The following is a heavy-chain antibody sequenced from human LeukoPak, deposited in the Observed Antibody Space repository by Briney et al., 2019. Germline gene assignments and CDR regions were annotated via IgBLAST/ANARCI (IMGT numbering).Heavy chain of an antibody. CDR3: AKRGVQGYMDV. CDR2: INGDGEFT. J-gene: IGHJ6*03. V-gene: IGHV3-23*01. D-gene: IGHD1-26*01. CDR1: GFNFGGFY. Sequence: PGGSLRLSCEDSGFNFGGFYMHWVRQAPGKGLEWVSTINGDGEFTVYAASVKGRFTISRDNSKNTLILQMTSLRAEDTALYYCAKRGVQGYMDVWGKGTTVIVSS.